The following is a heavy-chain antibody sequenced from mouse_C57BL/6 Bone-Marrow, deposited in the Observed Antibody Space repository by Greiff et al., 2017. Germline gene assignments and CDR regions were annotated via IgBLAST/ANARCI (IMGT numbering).Heavy chain of an antibody. CDR2: INYDGSST. CDR3: AREVCYYAMDY. J-gene: IGHJ4*01. CDR1: GFTFSDYY. Sequence: EVQLQESEGGLVQPGSSMKLSCTASGFTFSDYYMAWVRQAPEKGLEWVAYINYDGSSTYYLDSLKSRFIISRDNAKNILYLQMSSLKSEDTATYYCAREVCYYAMDYWGQGTSVTVSS. V-gene: IGHV5-16*01.